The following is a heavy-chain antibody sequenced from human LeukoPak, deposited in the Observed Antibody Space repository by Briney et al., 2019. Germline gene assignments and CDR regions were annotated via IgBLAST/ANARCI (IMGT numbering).Heavy chain of an antibody. Sequence: GGSLRLSCAASGFTFSDYGMHWVRQAPGKGLEWVAFLRSDGSNKYYADSVKGRFTISRDNAKNSLYLQMNSLRAEDTAVYYCARDHYDFWSGYSNWFDPWGQGTLVTVSS. J-gene: IGHJ5*02. D-gene: IGHD3-3*01. CDR2: LRSDGSNK. V-gene: IGHV3-30*02. CDR3: ARDHYDFWSGYSNWFDP. CDR1: GFTFSDYG.